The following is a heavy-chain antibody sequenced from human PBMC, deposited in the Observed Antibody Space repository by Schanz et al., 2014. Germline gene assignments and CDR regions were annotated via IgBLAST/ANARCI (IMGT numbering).Heavy chain of an antibody. J-gene: IGHJ4*02. CDR3: ARDKGGYYPFDY. D-gene: IGHD3-22*01. V-gene: IGHV3-7*01. CDR2: INQDGSDK. Sequence: EVQLGESGGGLVKPGGSLRLSCAASGFRFRDYYMSWIRQAPGKGLEWVANINQDGSDKSYVDSVKGRFTISRDNAKNSLYLQMNSLRAEDTAVYYCARDKGGYYPFDYWGQGSLVTVSS. CDR1: GFRFRDYY.